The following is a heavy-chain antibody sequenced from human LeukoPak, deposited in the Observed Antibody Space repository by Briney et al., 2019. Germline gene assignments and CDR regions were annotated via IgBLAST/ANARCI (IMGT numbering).Heavy chain of an antibody. J-gene: IGHJ2*01. V-gene: IGHV3-33*08. D-gene: IGHD3-9*01. CDR2: IWYDGSNK. CDR1: GFTFSSSD. Sequence: GGSLRLSCAASGFTFSSSDMSWVRQAPGKGLEWVAVIWYDGSNKYYADSVKGRFTISRDNSKNTLYLQMNSLRAEDTAVYYCARGPYYDILTGYYQGYFDLWGRGTLVTVSS. CDR3: ARGPYYDILTGYYQGYFDL.